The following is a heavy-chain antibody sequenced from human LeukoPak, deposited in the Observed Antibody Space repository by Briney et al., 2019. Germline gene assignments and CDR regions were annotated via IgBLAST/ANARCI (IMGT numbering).Heavy chain of an antibody. Sequence: SQTLSLTCTVSGGSVSTSDYYWSWIRQHPGKGLEWIGYINFSGSTYYNPSLKSRVTISVDTSKNQFSLKLSSVTAADTAVYYCARDGSSGYHERYYFDPWGQGTPVTVSS. V-gene: IGHV4-31*03. J-gene: IGHJ5*02. CDR3: ARDGSSGYHERYYFDP. CDR2: INFSGST. D-gene: IGHD3-22*01. CDR1: GGSVSTSDYY.